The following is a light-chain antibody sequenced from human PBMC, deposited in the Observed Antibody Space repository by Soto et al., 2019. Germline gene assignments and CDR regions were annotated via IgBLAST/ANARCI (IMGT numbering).Light chain of an antibody. J-gene: IGKJ1*01. Sequence: EIVLTQSPGTLSLSPGEISTLSCRASQSVSTNLAWYQHKPGQAPRLLIYGASSRATGIPDRLSGSGSGTEFTLTISRMEPEDFAVYYCQQYGSSWTFGHGTKVDIK. CDR1: QSVSTN. CDR3: QQYGSSWT. CDR2: GAS. V-gene: IGKV3-20*01.